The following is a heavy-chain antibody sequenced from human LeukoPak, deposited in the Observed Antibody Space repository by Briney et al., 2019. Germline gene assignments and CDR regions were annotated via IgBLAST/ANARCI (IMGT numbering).Heavy chain of an antibody. CDR2: INHSGST. Sequence: SETLSLTCAVYGGSFSGYYWSWIRQPPGKGLEWIGEINHSGSTNYNPSLKSRVTISVDTSKNQFSLKLSSVTAADTAVYYCARGLGRESGSYFPISFNFDYWGQGTLVAVSS. CDR1: GGSFSGYY. V-gene: IGHV4-34*01. D-gene: IGHD1-26*01. J-gene: IGHJ4*02. CDR3: ARGLGRESGSYFPISFNFDY.